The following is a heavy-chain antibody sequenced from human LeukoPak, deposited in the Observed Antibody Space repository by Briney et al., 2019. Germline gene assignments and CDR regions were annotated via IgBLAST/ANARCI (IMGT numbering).Heavy chain of an antibody. CDR2: IGAFGDT. Sequence: GGSLRLSCAASGFAFSSYDMHWVRQASGKGLEWVSGIGAFGDTYYGVAVRGRFTISRDKAKNSLYLQMNSLRAEDTALYFCAKSDCEDVGCKLLNFWGQGILVTVSS. V-gene: IGHV3-13*01. CDR3: AKSDCEDVGCKLLNF. CDR1: GFAFSSYD. D-gene: IGHD5-24*01. J-gene: IGHJ4*02.